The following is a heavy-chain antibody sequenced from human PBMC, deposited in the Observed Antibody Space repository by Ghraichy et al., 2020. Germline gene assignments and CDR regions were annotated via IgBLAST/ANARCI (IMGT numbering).Heavy chain of an antibody. D-gene: IGHD3-3*01. V-gene: IGHV3-7*01. Sequence: LSLTCAASGFTLNSYWLTWVRQAPGKGLEWVANIKPDGSEKYYVDSVKGRFTISRDNAKNSLFLQMNSLRAEDTAVYYCARDFWNGYYYYYGMDVWGQGTTVTVSS. CDR1: GFTLNSYW. CDR2: IKPDGSEK. J-gene: IGHJ6*02. CDR3: ARDFWNGYYYYYGMDV.